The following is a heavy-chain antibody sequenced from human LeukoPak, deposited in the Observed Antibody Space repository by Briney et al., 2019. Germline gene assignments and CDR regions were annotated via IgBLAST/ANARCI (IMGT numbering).Heavy chain of an antibody. V-gene: IGHV1-69*13. CDR1: GGTFSSYA. Sequence: SVKVSCKASGGTFSSYAISWVRQAPGRGLEWMGGIIPIFGTANYAQKFQGRVTITADESTSTAYMELSSLRSEDTAVYYCTRAPDNDFYDSSGFDYWGQGTLVTVSS. J-gene: IGHJ4*02. CDR2: IIPIFGTA. CDR3: TRAPDNDFYDSSGFDY. D-gene: IGHD3-22*01.